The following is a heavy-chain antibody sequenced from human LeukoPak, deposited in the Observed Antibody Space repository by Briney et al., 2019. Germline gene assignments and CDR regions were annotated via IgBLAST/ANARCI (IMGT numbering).Heavy chain of an antibody. Sequence: GESLKISCKGSGYSFTSYWIGWVRQMPGKGLEWMGIIYPGDSDTRYSPSFQGQVTISADKSISTAYLQWSSLKASDTAMYYCASSSPYSSGYYFYGTWGQGTLVTVSS. CDR2: IYPGDSDT. D-gene: IGHD3-22*01. J-gene: IGHJ5*02. CDR3: ASSSPYSSGYYFYGT. CDR1: GYSFTSYW. V-gene: IGHV5-51*01.